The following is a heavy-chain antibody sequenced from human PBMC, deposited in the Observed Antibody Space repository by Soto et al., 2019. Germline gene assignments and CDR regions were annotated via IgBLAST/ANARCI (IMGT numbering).Heavy chain of an antibody. CDR2: ISYDGSNK. V-gene: IGHV3-30-3*01. CDR3: ARLYTSGWYFDH. CDR1: GFTFSSYA. J-gene: IGHJ4*02. Sequence: GGSLRLSCAASGFTFSSYAMHWVRQAPGKGLEWVAVISYDGSNKYYADSVKGRFTISRDNSKNTLYLQMNSLRAEDTAVYYCARLYTSGWYFDHWGQGTLVTVSS. D-gene: IGHD6-19*01.